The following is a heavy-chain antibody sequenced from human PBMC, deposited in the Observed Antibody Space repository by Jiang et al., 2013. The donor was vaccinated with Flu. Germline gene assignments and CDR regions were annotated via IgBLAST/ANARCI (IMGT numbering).Heavy chain of an antibody. CDR2: ISSSSSYI. V-gene: IGHV3-21*01. J-gene: IGHJ6*02. Sequence: VKPGGSLRLSCAASGFTFSSYSMNWVRQAPGKGLEWVSSISSSSSYIYYADSVKGRFTISRDNAKNSLYLQMNSLRAEDTAVYYCARDTRSRGDFWSGYYIAVYYYYGMDVWGQGTTVTVSS. D-gene: IGHD3-3*01. CDR3: ARDTRSRGDFWSGYYIAVYYYYGMDV. CDR1: GFTFSSYS.